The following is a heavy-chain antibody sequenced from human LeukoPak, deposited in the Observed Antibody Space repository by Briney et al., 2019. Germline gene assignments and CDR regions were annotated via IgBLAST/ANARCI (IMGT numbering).Heavy chain of an antibody. J-gene: IGHJ4*02. CDR2: ISYDGSNK. Sequence: GGSLRLSCAASGFTVSSNYMSWVRQAPGKGLEWVAVISYDGSNKYYADSVKGRFTISRDNSKNTLYLQMNSLRAEDTAVYYCARVVEAAIQYYFDYWGQGTLVTVSS. V-gene: IGHV3-30-3*01. D-gene: IGHD6-13*01. CDR1: GFTVSSNY. CDR3: ARVVEAAIQYYFDY.